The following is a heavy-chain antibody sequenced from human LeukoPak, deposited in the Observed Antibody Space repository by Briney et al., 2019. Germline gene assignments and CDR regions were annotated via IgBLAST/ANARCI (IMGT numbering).Heavy chain of an antibody. CDR3: AKGGRASGRYYYFDY. D-gene: IGHD1-26*01. V-gene: IGHV3-23*01. J-gene: IGHJ4*02. CDR1: GFTFSSYA. Sequence: GGSLRLSCAASGFTFSSYAMSWVRQASGKGLEWVSAISGSGGGTYYADSVKGRFTISRDNSKNTLYLQMNSLRAEDTAVYYCAKGGRASGRYYYFDYWGQGTLVTVSS. CDR2: ISGSGGGT.